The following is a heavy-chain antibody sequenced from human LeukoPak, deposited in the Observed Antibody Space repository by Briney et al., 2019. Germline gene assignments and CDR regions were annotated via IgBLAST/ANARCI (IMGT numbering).Heavy chain of an antibody. CDR1: GYSLTNYW. J-gene: IGHJ5*02. V-gene: IGHV5-51*01. CDR3: ARHLGRITAAAPRWFDP. Sequence: GESLKISCKGSGYSLTNYWIGWVRQMPGKGLEWMGIIYPDDSDTRYSPSFQGQVTISADKSISTAYLQWSSLKASDTAMYYCARHLGRITAAAPRWFDPWGQGTLVTVSS. CDR2: IYPDDSDT. D-gene: IGHD6-13*01.